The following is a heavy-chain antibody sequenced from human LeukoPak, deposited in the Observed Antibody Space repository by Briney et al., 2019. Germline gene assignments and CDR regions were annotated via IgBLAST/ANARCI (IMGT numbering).Heavy chain of an antibody. V-gene: IGHV1-2*02. J-gene: IGHJ3*02. CDR3: ARVAYDYGDAFDI. Sequence: ASVKVSCKASGYTFTSYGISWVRQAPGQGLEWMGWINPNSGGTNYAQKFQGRVTMTRDTSISTAYMELSRLRSDDTAVYYCARVAYDYGDAFDIWGQGTMVTVSS. D-gene: IGHD4-17*01. CDR2: INPNSGGT. CDR1: GYTFTSYG.